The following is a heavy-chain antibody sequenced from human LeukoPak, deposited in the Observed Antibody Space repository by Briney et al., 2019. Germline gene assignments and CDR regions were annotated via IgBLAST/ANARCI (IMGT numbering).Heavy chain of an antibody. V-gene: IGHV3-21*01. D-gene: IGHD5-24*01. CDR2: ISSGSTYI. CDR1: GFTFSSYA. Sequence: GGSLRLSCAASGFTFSSYAMSWVRQAPGKGLEWVSAISSGSTYIHYADSLKGRFTISRDNARNSLYLQINSLRVEDTAVYYCARVQRGEMATFDYWGQGTLVTVSS. CDR3: ARVQRGEMATFDY. J-gene: IGHJ4*02.